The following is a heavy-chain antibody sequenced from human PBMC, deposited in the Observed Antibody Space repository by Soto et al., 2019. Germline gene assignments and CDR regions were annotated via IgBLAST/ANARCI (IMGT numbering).Heavy chain of an antibody. D-gene: IGHD3-16*01. J-gene: IGHJ4*02. CDR2: INHSGRT. V-gene: IGHV4-34*01. CDR1: GGSFSGYY. Sequence: SETLSLTCAVYGGSFSGYYWSWIRQPPGKGLEWIGEINHSGRTNYNPSLKSRVTISVDTSKNQFSLKLNSVTAADTAVYYCAMITFGGVGYYFDYWGQGTLVTVSS. CDR3: AMITFGGVGYYFDY.